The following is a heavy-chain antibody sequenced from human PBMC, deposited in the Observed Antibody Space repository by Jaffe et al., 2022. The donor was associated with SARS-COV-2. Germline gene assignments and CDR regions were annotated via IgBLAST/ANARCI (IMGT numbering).Heavy chain of an antibody. Sequence: EVQLVESGGGLVQPGGSLKLSCAASGFTFSGSAMHWVRQASGKGLEWVGRIRSKANSYATAYAASVKGRFTISRDDSKNTAYLQMNSLKTEDTAVYYCTRHEEGPLGMLQPYWGQGTLVTVSS. CDR3: TRHEEGPLGMLQPY. CDR2: IRSKANSYAT. CDR1: GFTFSGSA. J-gene: IGHJ4*02. D-gene: IGHD2-8*01. V-gene: IGHV3-73*02.